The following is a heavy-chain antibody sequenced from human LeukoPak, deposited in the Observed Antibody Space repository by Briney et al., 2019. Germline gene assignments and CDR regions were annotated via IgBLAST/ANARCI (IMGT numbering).Heavy chain of an antibody. Sequence: GESLKISCKGSGCSFTSYWIGWVRQMPGKGLEWMGIIYPGDSDTRYSPSFQGQVTTSADKSISTAYLQWSSLKASDTAMYYCARLHRMIRGAPDYWGQGTLVTVSS. D-gene: IGHD3-10*01. CDR1: GCSFTSYW. V-gene: IGHV5-51*01. CDR2: IYPGDSDT. CDR3: ARLHRMIRGAPDY. J-gene: IGHJ4*02.